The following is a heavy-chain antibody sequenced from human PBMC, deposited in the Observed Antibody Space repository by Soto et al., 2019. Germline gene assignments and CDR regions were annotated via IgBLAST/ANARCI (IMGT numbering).Heavy chain of an antibody. Sequence: QVQLQASGPGLVKPSQTLSLTCTVSGGYISSTGYFWTWIRQHPGKGLEGIGYIFYSGSTFHKPSLKSLVTITVDTSKNQCSRELSSVTAAATAVYYCARDAESVDCFDYWGQETLVPVYS. J-gene: IGHJ4*02. V-gene: IGHV4-31*01. CDR3: ARDAESVDCFDY. CDR1: GGYISSTGYF. CDR2: IFYSGST.